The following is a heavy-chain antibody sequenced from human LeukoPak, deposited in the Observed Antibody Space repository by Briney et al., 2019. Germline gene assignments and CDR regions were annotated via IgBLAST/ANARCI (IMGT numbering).Heavy chain of an antibody. Sequence: SVKVSCKASGGTFSSYAISWVRQAPGQGLEWMGGIIPIFCTANYAQKFQGRVTITADESTSTAYMELSSLRSEDTAVYYCAGVAAIMTAFDIWGQGTMVTVSS. CDR1: GGTFSSYA. CDR3: AGVAAIMTAFDI. D-gene: IGHD2-15*01. V-gene: IGHV1-69*13. J-gene: IGHJ3*02. CDR2: IIPIFCTA.